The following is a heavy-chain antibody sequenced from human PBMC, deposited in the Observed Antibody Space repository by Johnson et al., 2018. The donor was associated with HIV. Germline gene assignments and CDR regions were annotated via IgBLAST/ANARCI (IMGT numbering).Heavy chain of an antibody. CDR1: GFTFSSYA. V-gene: IGHV3-30*04. D-gene: IGHD6-13*01. J-gene: IGHJ3*02. Sequence: QEQLVESGGGVVQPGRSLRLSCAASGFTFSSYAMPWVRQAPGKGLEWVAVISYGGSNKYYADSVKGRFTISSDNSKNTRYQQMNSLRAEDTAVYYCARDESSSLQLTGNDAFDIWGQGTMVTVSS. CDR3: ARDESSSLQLTGNDAFDI. CDR2: ISYGGSNK.